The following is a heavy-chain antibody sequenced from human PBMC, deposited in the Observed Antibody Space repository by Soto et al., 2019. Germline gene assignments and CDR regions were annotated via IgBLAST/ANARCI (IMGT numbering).Heavy chain of an antibody. Sequence: SETLSLTCTVSGSSISGYYWSWIRKSAGKGLEWIGRIYATGTTDYNPSLKSRVMMSVDTSKKQFSLKLRSVTAADTAVYYCVRDGTKTLREWFDPWGQGISVTVSS. J-gene: IGHJ5*02. CDR2: IYATGTT. D-gene: IGHD1-1*01. CDR3: VRDGTKTLREWFDP. CDR1: GSSISGYY. V-gene: IGHV4-4*07.